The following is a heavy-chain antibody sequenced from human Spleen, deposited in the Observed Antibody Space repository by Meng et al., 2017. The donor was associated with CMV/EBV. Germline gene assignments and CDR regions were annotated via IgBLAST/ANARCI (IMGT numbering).Heavy chain of an antibody. Sequence: GESLKISCVASGFTFSTFTMHWVRQAPGKGLEWVSSITTSSSYIFYADSVKGRFTISRDNSKNTLFLQMNSLRADDTAVYYCAKDLLPGGYSDMDVWGQGTTVTVSS. V-gene: IGHV3-21*01. CDR2: ITTSSSYI. CDR1: GFTFSTFT. CDR3: AKDLLPGGYSDMDV. D-gene: IGHD1-26*01. J-gene: IGHJ6*02.